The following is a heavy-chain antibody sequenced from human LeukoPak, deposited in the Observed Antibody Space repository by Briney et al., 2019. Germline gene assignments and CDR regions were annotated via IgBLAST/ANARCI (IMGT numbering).Heavy chain of an antibody. CDR3: ARALDILTGYSPSGY. J-gene: IGHJ4*02. D-gene: IGHD3-9*01. CDR2: IKQDGSEK. V-gene: IGHV3-7*01. Sequence: GGSLRLSCAASGFTFSSYWMRWVRQAPGKGLEWVANIKQDGSEKYYVDSVKGRFTISRDNAKNSLYLQMNSLRAEDTAVYYWARALDILTGYSPSGYWGQGTLVTVSS. CDR1: GFTFSSYW.